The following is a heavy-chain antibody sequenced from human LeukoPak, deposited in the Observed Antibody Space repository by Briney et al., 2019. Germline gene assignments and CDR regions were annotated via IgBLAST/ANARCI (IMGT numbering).Heavy chain of an antibody. D-gene: IGHD5-12*01. Sequence: NPGGSLRLSCAASGFTFSSYSMNWVRQAPGKELEWVSSISSSSSYINYADSVKGRFTISRDNAKSSLYLQMNSLRAEDTAVYYCARDPWGGYSYWGQGTLVTVSS. CDR1: GFTFSSYS. CDR3: ARDPWGGYSY. CDR2: ISSSSSYI. J-gene: IGHJ4*02. V-gene: IGHV3-21*01.